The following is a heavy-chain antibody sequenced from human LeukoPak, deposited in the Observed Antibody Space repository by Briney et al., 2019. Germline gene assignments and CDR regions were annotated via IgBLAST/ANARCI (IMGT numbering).Heavy chain of an antibody. D-gene: IGHD2-2*01. Sequence: ASVKVSCKVSGYTLTELSMHWVRQAPGKGLEWMGGFDPEDGGTIYAQKFQGRVTITRDTSASTAYMELSSLRSEDTAVYYCARYCSSTSCLDDAFDIWGQGTMVTVSS. CDR1: GYTLTELS. CDR3: ARYCSSTSCLDDAFDI. CDR2: FDPEDGGT. J-gene: IGHJ3*02. V-gene: IGHV1-24*01.